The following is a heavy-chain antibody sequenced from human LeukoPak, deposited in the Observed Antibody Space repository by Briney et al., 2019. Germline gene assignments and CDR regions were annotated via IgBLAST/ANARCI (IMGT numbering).Heavy chain of an antibody. CDR3: ARGRITMVGGVTYDFDY. Sequence: AEALSLTCTASGGTISNYYLSWIRQPPGKGLEWIWYIYYSGSTNYNPSFKSRVTISVDTSKNQFSLKLSSVTAADTAVYYCARGRITMVGGVTYDFDYWGQGTLVTVSS. V-gene: IGHV4-59*01. CDR1: GGTISNYY. D-gene: IGHD3-10*01. J-gene: IGHJ4*02. CDR2: IYYSGST.